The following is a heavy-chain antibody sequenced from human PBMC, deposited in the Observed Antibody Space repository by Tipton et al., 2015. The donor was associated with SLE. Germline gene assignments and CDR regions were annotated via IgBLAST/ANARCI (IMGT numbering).Heavy chain of an antibody. CDR3: ARDVGYDFWSGPAGFAT. V-gene: IGHV4-59*01. CDR1: GGSISSYY. Sequence: TLSLTCTVSGGSISSYYWSWIRQPPGKGLEWIGYIHYSGSTNYNPSLKSRVTISVDTSKNQFSLKLSSVTAADTAVYYCARDVGYDFWSGPAGFATWGQGTLVTVSS. D-gene: IGHD3-3*01. J-gene: IGHJ4*02. CDR2: IHYSGST.